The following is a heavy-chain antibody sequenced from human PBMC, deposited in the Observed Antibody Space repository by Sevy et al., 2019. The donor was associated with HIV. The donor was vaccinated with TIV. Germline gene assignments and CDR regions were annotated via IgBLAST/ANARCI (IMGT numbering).Heavy chain of an antibody. D-gene: IGHD3-3*01. CDR3: GKGRSPDVWRGDIDF. J-gene: IGHJ4*02. Sequence: GGSLRLSCAASGFTFNYYAMNWVRQAPGKGLEWISGISGSGGSTNYADSVKGRFTISRDNSKNTLYLQMNSLRAEDAAMYYCGKGRSPDVWRGDIDFWGQGTLVTVSS. V-gene: IGHV3-23*01. CDR1: GFTFNYYA. CDR2: ISGSGGST.